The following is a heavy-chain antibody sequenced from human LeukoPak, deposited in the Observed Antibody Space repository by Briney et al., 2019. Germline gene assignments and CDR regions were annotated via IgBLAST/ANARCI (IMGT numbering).Heavy chain of an antibody. D-gene: IGHD1-26*01. J-gene: IGHJ4*02. CDR2: ITSSSTNI. Sequence: GALRLSRSAPWITLRSYKMERFRQAPGKGLEWVSHITSSSTNIYYADSVKGRFTISRDNAKNALSLQMNSLRDEDMAVYYCATSGNYYLKYWGQGTLVTVSS. CDR3: ATSGNYYLKY. V-gene: IGHV3-48*02. CDR1: WITLRSYK.